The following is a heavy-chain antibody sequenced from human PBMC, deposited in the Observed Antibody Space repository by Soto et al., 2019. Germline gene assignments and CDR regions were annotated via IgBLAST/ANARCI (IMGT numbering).Heavy chain of an antibody. CDR2: ISTSIDAT. V-gene: IGHV3-23*01. CDR1: GFAFSNYA. Sequence: GGSLRLSCAASGFAFSNYAMHWVRQAPGKGLEWVSSISTSIDATYYADSVKGRFTISRDDSKNTLYLQMNSLRAEDSAVYYCAKGRTVAARNFDYWGQGTQVTVSS. J-gene: IGHJ4*02. CDR3: AKGRTVAARNFDY. D-gene: IGHD6-6*01.